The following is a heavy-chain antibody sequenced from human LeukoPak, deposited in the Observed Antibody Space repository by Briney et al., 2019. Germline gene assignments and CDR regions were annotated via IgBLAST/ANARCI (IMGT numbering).Heavy chain of an antibody. V-gene: IGHV1-2*02. Sequence: GASVKVSCKASGYTFTDYSMHWVRQAPGQGLEWMGWINPNSGGTKYAQKFQGRVTMTRDTSISTGYMEVSRPTSDDTAVYYCARDPAGIPAAIGGWFDPWGPGTLVTVSS. CDR2: INPNSGGT. D-gene: IGHD2-2*02. CDR1: GYTFTDYS. J-gene: IGHJ5*02. CDR3: ARDPAGIPAAIGGWFDP.